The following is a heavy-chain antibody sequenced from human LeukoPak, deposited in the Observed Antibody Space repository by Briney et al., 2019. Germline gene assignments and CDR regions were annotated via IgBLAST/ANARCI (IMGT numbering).Heavy chain of an antibody. Sequence: ASVKVSYKASGYTFTSHVLNWVRQAPGQGLEWMGWISSYNGNTYYAQDFQGRVTLTTDTSTSTVYMELRSLTSDDTAVYYCARWSGSGDDSNYFDYWGQGTLVTVSS. CDR3: ARWSGSGDDSNYFDY. V-gene: IGHV1-18*01. CDR1: GYTFTSHV. D-gene: IGHD5-12*01. CDR2: ISSYNGNT. J-gene: IGHJ4*02.